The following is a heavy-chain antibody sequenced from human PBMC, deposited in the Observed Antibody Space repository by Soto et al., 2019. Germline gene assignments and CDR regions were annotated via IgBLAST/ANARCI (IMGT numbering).Heavy chain of an antibody. J-gene: IGHJ4*02. CDR2: FYPGDSDT. Sequence: GESLKLSCKGSGYYFPSYWICWVRQMHGKGLEWMGIFYPGDSDTRYSPSFQGQVTISADRSISTAYLQWSSLKPSDTAMYYCARQGNGAEGFDYWGQGTLVTVSS. D-gene: IGHD4-17*01. V-gene: IGHV5-51*01. CDR1: GYYFPSYW. CDR3: ARQGNGAEGFDY.